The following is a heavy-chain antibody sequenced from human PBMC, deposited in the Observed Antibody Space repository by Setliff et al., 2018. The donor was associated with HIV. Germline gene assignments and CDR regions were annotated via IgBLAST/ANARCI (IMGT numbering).Heavy chain of an antibody. CDR1: GGTFSSYA. Sequence: GGTFSSYAINWVRQAPGQGLQWMGGIIPMFGTLNFAQKFQGRVTISTDDSTSTAYMELNSLRSEDTAVYYCAVDLGDYYYDTTDYYYGGGLGYWGQGTLVTVSS. CDR2: IIPMFGTL. V-gene: IGHV1-69*05. CDR3: AVDLGDYYYDTTDYYYGGGLGY. D-gene: IGHD3-22*01. J-gene: IGHJ4*02.